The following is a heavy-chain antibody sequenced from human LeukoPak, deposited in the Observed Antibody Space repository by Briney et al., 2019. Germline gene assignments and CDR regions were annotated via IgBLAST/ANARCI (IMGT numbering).Heavy chain of an antibody. CDR1: GFAFNNYA. V-gene: IGHV3-23*01. D-gene: IGHD3-10*01. CDR3: AKEGSPRVRGVMDY. Sequence: GGSLRLSCAASGFAFNNYAMSWVCQAQGKGLEWVSGSSGSGGSTYYADSVKGRFTISRDNSKNTLYLQMNSLRAEDTAVYYCAKEGSPRVRGVMDYWGQGTLVTVSS. J-gene: IGHJ4*02. CDR2: SSGSGGST.